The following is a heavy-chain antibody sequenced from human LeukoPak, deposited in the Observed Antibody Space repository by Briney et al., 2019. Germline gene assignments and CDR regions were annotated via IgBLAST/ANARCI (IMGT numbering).Heavy chain of an antibody. CDR3: ARGLPTRVWYFDY. CDR2: IYYSGST. Sequence: SETLSLTCTVSGGSISSSSYYWGWIRQPPGKGLEWIGSIYYSGSTYYNPSLKSRVTISVDTSKNQFSLKLSSVTAADTAVYYCARGLPTRVWYFDYWGQGTLVTVSS. V-gene: IGHV4-39*07. D-gene: IGHD4-11*01. CDR1: GGSISSSSYY. J-gene: IGHJ4*02.